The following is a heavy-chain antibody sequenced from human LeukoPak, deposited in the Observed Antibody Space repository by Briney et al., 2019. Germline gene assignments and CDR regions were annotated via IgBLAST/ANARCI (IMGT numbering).Heavy chain of an antibody. CDR1: GFTVSSSY. CDR2: FYRGDST. CDR3: ARDPGVGGYNYGYYYYYGMDV. D-gene: IGHD5-18*01. J-gene: IGHJ6*02. V-gene: IGHV3-53*01. Sequence: PGGSLRLSCAASGFTVSSSYMYWVRQAPGKGLEWVSFFYRGDSTYYAESVRGRFTISRDNSKNTLYLLMNSLIPEDTAVYYCARDPGVGGYNYGYYYYYGMDVWGQGTTVTVSS.